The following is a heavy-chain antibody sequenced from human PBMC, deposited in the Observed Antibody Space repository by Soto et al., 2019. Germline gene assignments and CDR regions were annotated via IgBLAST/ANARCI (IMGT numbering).Heavy chain of an antibody. Sequence: QVQVQQSGPGLVKPSETLSLTCTVSSGPSRSHNWGWIRQPPGRGLEWIGYVYYTGDTSYNPSLKSRVTISADTSTNHISLTLRSVTAAVTAVYYCVRQGIDYLHGLVDVWGQGTTVSVSS. CDR2: VYYTGDT. J-gene: IGHJ6*02. CDR1: SGPSRSHN. CDR3: VRQGIDYLHGLVDV. D-gene: IGHD5-12*01. V-gene: IGHV4-59*08.